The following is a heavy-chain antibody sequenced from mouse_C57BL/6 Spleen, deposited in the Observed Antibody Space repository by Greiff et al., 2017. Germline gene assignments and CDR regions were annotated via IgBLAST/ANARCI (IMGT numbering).Heavy chain of an antibody. Sequence: VQLQQSGAELVKPGASVKLSCTASGFNIKDYYMHWVKQRTEQGLEWIGRIDPEDGDTKYAPKFQGKATITADPSSNTAYLQLSSLTSEDTAVYYCVRTGVVEAMDYWGQGTSVTVSS. CDR3: VRTGVVEAMDY. V-gene: IGHV14-2*01. J-gene: IGHJ4*01. D-gene: IGHD1-1*01. CDR1: GFNIKDYY. CDR2: IDPEDGDT.